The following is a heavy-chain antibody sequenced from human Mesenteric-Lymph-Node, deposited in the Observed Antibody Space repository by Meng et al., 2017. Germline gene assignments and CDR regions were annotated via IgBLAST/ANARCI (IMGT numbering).Heavy chain of an antibody. J-gene: IGHJ4*02. CDR2: ISAYNGNT. CDR3: ARGGPNDFWSGYLDY. D-gene: IGHD3-3*01. V-gene: IGHV1-18*01. CDR1: GYTFTSYG. Sequence: QVQLVQSGSELKKPRASVKVSCKASGYTFTSYGISWVRQAPGQGLEWMGWISAYNGNTNYAQKLQGRVTMTTDTSTSTAYMELRSLRSDDTAVYYCARGGPNDFWSGYLDYWGQGTLVTVSS.